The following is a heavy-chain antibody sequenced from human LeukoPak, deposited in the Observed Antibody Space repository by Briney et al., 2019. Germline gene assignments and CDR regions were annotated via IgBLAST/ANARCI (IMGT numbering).Heavy chain of an antibody. J-gene: IGHJ6*03. CDR1: GFIFSSYE. Sequence: GGSLRLSCAASGFIFSSYEMNWVRQAPGRGLEWVSYISSGDTSIYYADSVKGRFTISRDDAKNSLYLQMNSLRVEDTAVYYCARGRNWGPSWYMDVWGKGTTVTVSS. CDR2: ISSGDTSI. D-gene: IGHD3-16*01. V-gene: IGHV3-48*03. CDR3: ARGRNWGPSWYMDV.